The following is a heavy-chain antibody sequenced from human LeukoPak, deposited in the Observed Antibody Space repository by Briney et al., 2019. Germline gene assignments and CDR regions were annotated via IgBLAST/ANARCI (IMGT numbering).Heavy chain of an antibody. J-gene: IGHJ4*02. V-gene: IGHV3-7*01. D-gene: IGHD1-7*01. CDR1: GFTISSYW. Sequence: GGSLRLSCAASGFTISSYWMNWIRQAPGKGLEWVANIKQDGSEKNYVDSVKGRFTISRDNAKNSLYLQMNSLRAEDTAVYYCARTGRYNWNYPGYWGQGTLVTVSS. CDR2: IKQDGSEK. CDR3: ARTGRYNWNYPGY.